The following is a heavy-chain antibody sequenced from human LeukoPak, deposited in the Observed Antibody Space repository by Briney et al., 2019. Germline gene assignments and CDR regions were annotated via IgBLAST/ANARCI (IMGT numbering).Heavy chain of an antibody. V-gene: IGHV4-4*07. D-gene: IGHD3-22*01. CDR3: ASQNPYYYDSSGYYYRDY. J-gene: IGHJ4*02. Sequence: SETLSLTCTVSGGSISSYYWSWIRQPAGKGLEWIGRIYTSGSTNYNPSLKSRVTMSVDMSKNQFSLKLSSVTAVDTAVYYCASQNPYYYDSSGYYYRDYWGQGTLVTVSS. CDR1: GGSISSYY. CDR2: IYTSGST.